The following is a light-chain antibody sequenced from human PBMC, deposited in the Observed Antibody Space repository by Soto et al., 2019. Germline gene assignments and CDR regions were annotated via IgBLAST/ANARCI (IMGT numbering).Light chain of an antibody. J-gene: IGKJ1*01. CDR3: QQSYSISWT. CDR2: DAS. CDR1: QSISSY. V-gene: IGKV1-39*01. Sequence: DIQMTQSPSSLSASVGDRVTTTCRASQSISSYLNWYQQKPGKAPKLLIYDASSLQSGVPSRFSGSGSGTDFTLTISSLQPEDFATYYCQQSYSISWTFGQGTKVEIK.